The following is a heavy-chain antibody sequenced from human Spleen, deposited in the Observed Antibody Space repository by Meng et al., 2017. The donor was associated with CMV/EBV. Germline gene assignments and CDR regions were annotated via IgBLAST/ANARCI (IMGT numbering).Heavy chain of an antibody. CDR1: GGSFSGYY. CDR2: INHSGST. Sequence: TLSLTCAVYGGSFSGYYWSWIRQHPGKGLEWIGEINHSGSTNYNPSLKSRVTISVDTSKNQFSLKLSSVTAADTAVYYCARGSNWFDPWGQGTLVTVSS. J-gene: IGHJ5*02. V-gene: IGHV4-34*01. CDR3: ARGSNWFDP.